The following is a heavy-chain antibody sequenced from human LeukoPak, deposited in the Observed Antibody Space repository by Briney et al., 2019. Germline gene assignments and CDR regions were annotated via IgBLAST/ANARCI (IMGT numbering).Heavy chain of an antibody. CDR1: GFTFSSYG. CDR2: ISYDGSNK. CDR3: AKDKVAVAGGVYYFDY. V-gene: IGHV3-30*18. Sequence: GGSLRLSCAASGFTFSSYGMHWVRQAPGKGLEWVAVISYDGSNKYYADSVKGRFTISRDNSKNTLYLQMNSLRAEDTAVYYCAKDKVAVAGGVYYFDYWGQGTLATVSS. J-gene: IGHJ4*02. D-gene: IGHD6-19*01.